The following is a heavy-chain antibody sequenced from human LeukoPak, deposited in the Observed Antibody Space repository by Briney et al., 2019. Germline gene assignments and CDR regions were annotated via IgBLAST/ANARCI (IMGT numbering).Heavy chain of an antibody. CDR2: IYYSGST. D-gene: IGHD6-13*01. CDR1: GGSISSSSYY. J-gene: IGHJ4*02. V-gene: IGHV4-39*07. CDR3: ARGIAAVARNYFDY. Sequence: PSETLSLTCTVSGGSISSSSYYWGWIRQPPGKGLEWIGSIYYSGSTYYNPSLKSRVTISVDTSKNQFSLKLSSVTAADTAVYYCARGIAAVARNYFDYWGQGTLVTVSS.